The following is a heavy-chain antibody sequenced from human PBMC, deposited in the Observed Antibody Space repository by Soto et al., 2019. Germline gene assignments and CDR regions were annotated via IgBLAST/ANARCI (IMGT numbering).Heavy chain of an antibody. V-gene: IGHV3-15*01. D-gene: IGHD5-12*01. CDR1: GFTFSNAW. J-gene: IGHJ4*02. CDR2: IKSKTDGGTT. CDR3: TPDLRYSGYDLTGGFDY. Sequence: GGSLRLSCAASGFTFSNAWMSWVRQAPGKGLEWVGRIKSKTDGGTTDYAAPVNGRFTISRDDSKNTLYLQMNRLKTEDTAVYYCTPDLRYSGYDLTGGFDYWGQGTLVTV.